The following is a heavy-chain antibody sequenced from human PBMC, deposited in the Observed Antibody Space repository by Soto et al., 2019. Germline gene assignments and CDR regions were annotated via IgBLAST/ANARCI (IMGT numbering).Heavy chain of an antibody. V-gene: IGHV3-73*02. CDR1: RFTFSGSA. D-gene: IGHD3-16*01. J-gene: IGHJ4*02. CDR3: TTWGYERDY. CDR2: IRSKANSYAT. Sequence: EVQLVESGGGLVQPGGSLKLSCAVSRFTFSGSAMHWVRQASGKGLEWVGRIRSKANSYATAYAASVKGRFTISRDDSKNTAYLQMNSLKTEDTAVYYCTTWGYERDYWGQGTLVTVSS.